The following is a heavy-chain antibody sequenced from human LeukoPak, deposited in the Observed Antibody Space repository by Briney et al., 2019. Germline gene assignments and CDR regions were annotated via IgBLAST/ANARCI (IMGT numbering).Heavy chain of an antibody. D-gene: IGHD2-15*01. Sequence: GGSLRLSCAASGFIFSSYGMHWVRQAPGKGLEWVAVISYDGSNKYYADSVKGRFTISRDNSKNTLYLQMNSLRAEDTAVYYCAKEYCSGGSCYKNAFDIWGQGTMVTVSS. V-gene: IGHV3-30*18. J-gene: IGHJ3*02. CDR3: AKEYCSGGSCYKNAFDI. CDR1: GFIFSSYG. CDR2: ISYDGSNK.